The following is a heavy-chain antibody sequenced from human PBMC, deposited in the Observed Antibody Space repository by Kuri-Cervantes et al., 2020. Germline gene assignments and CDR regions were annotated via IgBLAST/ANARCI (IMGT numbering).Heavy chain of an antibody. Sequence: SETLSLTCAVSGGSISSTNWWNWVRQPPGKGLEWIGEIYHSGSTNYNPSLKSRVTISVDKSKNQFSLKLSSVTAADTAVYYCARAGNPAGQYYFDSWGQGTLVTVSS. CDR1: GGSISSTNW. J-gene: IGHJ4*02. D-gene: IGHD1-14*01. V-gene: IGHV4-4*02. CDR2: IYHSGST. CDR3: ARAGNPAGQYYFDS.